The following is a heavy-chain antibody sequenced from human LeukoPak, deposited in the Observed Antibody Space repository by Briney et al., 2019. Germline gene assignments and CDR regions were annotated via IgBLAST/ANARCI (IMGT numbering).Heavy chain of an antibody. CDR1: GFTFSSYG. V-gene: IGHV3-30*18. Sequence: GGSLRLSCAASGFTFSSYGMHWVRQAPGKGLEWVAVISYDGSNKYYADSVKGRFTISRDNSKNTLYLQMNSLRAEDTAVYYCAKVKYSSSWYYFDYWGQGTLVTVSS. CDR3: AKVKYSSSWYYFDY. CDR2: ISYDGSNK. D-gene: IGHD6-13*01. J-gene: IGHJ4*02.